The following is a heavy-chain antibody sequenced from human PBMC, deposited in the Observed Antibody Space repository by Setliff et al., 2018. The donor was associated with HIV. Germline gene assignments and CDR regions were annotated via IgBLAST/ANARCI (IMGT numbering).Heavy chain of an antibody. CDR2: IRHNGRNQ. Sequence: GGSLRLSCAASGFTFSSYGMHWVRQGPGKGLEWVAFIRHNGRNQYYAESVKGRFTVSRDNSKNTLFLKMDSLNHEDTALYFCARSQWEVPILSWFDPWGQGTSVTVSS. CDR3: ARSQWEVPILSWFDP. V-gene: IGHV3-30*02. J-gene: IGHJ5*02. CDR1: GFTFSSYG. D-gene: IGHD1-26*01.